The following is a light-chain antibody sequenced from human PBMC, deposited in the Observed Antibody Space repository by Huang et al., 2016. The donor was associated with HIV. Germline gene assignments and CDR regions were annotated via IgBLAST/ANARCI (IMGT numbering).Light chain of an antibody. CDR1: QDINRW. V-gene: IGKV1-12*01. CDR3: QQAVSFPLT. Sequence: DIQMTQSPSSVSASVGDRISFTCRASQDINRWLAWYQQKPGKAPKLLIYAASTLQGGGPSRFSGRVSGTGFTLTINNLQPEDFATYLCQQAVSFPLTFGGGTKVEIK. CDR2: AAS. J-gene: IGKJ4*01.